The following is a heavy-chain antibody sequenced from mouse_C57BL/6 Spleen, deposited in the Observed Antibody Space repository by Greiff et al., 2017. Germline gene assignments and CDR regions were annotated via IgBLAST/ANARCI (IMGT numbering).Heavy chain of an antibody. CDR1: GYTFTSYW. D-gene: IGHD4-1*01. J-gene: IGHJ3*01. Sequence: QVQLQQPGAELVKPGASVKLSCKASGYTFTSYWMQWVKQRPGQGLEWIGEIDPSDSYTNYNQKFKGKATLTVDTSSSTAYMQRSSLTSEDSAVYYCARMGGAYWGQGTLGTVSA. CDR3: ARMGGAY. CDR2: IDPSDSYT. V-gene: IGHV1-50*01.